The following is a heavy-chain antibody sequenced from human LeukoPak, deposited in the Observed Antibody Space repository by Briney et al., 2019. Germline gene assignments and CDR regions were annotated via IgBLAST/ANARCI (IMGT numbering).Heavy chain of an antibody. CDR3: ARDSLFGYSSDWSVGGSDY. Sequence: SETLSLTCTVSGGSISSHYWSWIRQPPGKGLEWIGYIYYSGSTNYNPSLKSRVTISVDTSKNQFSLKLSSVTAADTAVYYCARDSLFGYSSDWSVGGSDYWGQGTLVTVSS. V-gene: IGHV4-59*11. J-gene: IGHJ4*02. D-gene: IGHD6-19*01. CDR2: IYYSGST. CDR1: GGSISSHY.